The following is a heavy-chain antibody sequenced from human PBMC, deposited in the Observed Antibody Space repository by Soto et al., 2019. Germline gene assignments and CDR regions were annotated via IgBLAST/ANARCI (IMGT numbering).Heavy chain of an antibody. CDR3: ATGIAAANYYYYGMDC. CDR2: ISAYNGNT. Sequence: ASLTVSSKSPVYSFTSYGMCWVRPAPGQGLEWMGWISAYNGNTNYAQKLQGRVTMTTDTSTSTAYMELRSLRSDDTAVYYCATGIAAANYYYYGMDCWGQGTTVTVSS. J-gene: IGHJ6*02. V-gene: IGHV1-18*01. D-gene: IGHD6-13*01. CDR1: VYSFTSYG.